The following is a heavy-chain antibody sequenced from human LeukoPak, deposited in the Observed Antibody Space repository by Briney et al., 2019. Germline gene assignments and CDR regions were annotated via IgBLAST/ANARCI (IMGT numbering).Heavy chain of an antibody. Sequence: ASVKVSCKDSGYTFTSYGISWVRQGPGEGGERMGWISAYNGNTNYAQKLQGRVTMTTHTSTSTAYMELRSLRSDDPAVYFCARSGLLFVYWGQGTLVTVSS. CDR2: ISAYNGNT. CDR3: ARSGLLFVY. CDR1: GYTFTSYG. V-gene: IGHV1-18*01. D-gene: IGHD3-10*01. J-gene: IGHJ4*02.